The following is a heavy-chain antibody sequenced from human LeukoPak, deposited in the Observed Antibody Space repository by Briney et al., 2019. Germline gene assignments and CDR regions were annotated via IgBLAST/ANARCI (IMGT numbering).Heavy chain of an antibody. CDR3: TRAGAVAGVFDY. Sequence: GGSLRPSCTASGFTFGDYAMSWVRQAPGKGLEWVGFIRSKAYGGTTEYAASVKGRFTISRDDSKSIAYLQMNSLKTEDTAVYYCTRAGAVAGVFDYWGQGTLVTVSS. CDR1: GFTFGDYA. CDR2: IRSKAYGGTT. V-gene: IGHV3-49*04. D-gene: IGHD6-19*01. J-gene: IGHJ4*02.